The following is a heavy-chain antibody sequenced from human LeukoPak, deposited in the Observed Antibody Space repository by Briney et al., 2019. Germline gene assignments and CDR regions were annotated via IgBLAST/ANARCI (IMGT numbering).Heavy chain of an antibody. Sequence: GGSLRLSCAASGFTFSTYAMTWVRQAPGKGLEWVSTISGGRSTYYADSVKGRFTISRDSSKNTLYLQMNGLRAEDTAVYYCAKSGYNRFDYWGQGTLVTVSS. D-gene: IGHD5-24*01. CDR1: GFTFSTYA. V-gene: IGHV3-23*01. CDR3: AKSGYNRFDY. CDR2: ISGGRST. J-gene: IGHJ4*02.